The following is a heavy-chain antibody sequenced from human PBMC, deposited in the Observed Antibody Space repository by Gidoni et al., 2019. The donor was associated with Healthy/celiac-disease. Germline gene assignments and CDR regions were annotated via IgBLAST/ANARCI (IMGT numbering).Heavy chain of an antibody. Sequence: QITLKESGPTLVKPTQTLTLTCTFSGFSLSTSGVGVGWIRQPPGKALEWLALIYWDDDKRYSPSLKSRLTITKDTSKNQVVLTMTNMDPVDTATYYCAHRQVYNWNDGDDAFDIWGQGTMVTVSS. D-gene: IGHD1-20*01. V-gene: IGHV2-5*02. CDR1: GFSLSTSGVG. CDR3: AHRQVYNWNDGDDAFDI. J-gene: IGHJ3*02. CDR2: IYWDDDK.